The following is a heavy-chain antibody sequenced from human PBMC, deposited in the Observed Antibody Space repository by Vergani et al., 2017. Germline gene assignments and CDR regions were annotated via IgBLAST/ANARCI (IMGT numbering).Heavy chain of an antibody. CDR3: VGEGSYCGSTTCRNPSYVYYYHMDV. V-gene: IGHV3-33*08. CDR1: GFTFSTYA. J-gene: IGHJ6*03. D-gene: IGHD2-21*01. CDR2: THYDGSKK. Sequence: QVPLVESGGGVVQPGRSLRLSCTSSGFTFSTYAMHWVRQAPGKGLEWVAITHYDGSKKYYADSVKGRFTISRDNSRNTLDLLMSSLRAEDTAIYYCVGEGSYCGSTTCRNPSYVYYYHMDVWGEGTTVTVSS.